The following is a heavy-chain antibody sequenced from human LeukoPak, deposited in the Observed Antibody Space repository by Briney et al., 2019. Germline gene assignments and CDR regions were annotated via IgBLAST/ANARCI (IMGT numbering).Heavy chain of an antibody. Sequence: SQTLSLTCTVSGGSISSGGYYWSWIRQQAGQGLEWIGYIYYSGSTYYNPSLKSRVTISVDTSKNQFSLKLSSVTAADTAVYYCARMVRGVMIFDYWGQGTLVTVSS. CDR3: ARMVRGVMIFDY. J-gene: IGHJ4*02. V-gene: IGHV4-31*03. D-gene: IGHD3-10*01. CDR2: IYYSGST. CDR1: GGSISSGGYY.